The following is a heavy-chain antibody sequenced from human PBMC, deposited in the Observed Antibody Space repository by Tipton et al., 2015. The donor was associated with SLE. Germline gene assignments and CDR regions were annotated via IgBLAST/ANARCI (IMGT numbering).Heavy chain of an antibody. CDR2: IDHSGST. CDR3: ARDRRADV. Sequence: TLSLTCAVSGGSFSDDYWMWIRQPPGKGLEWIGEIDHSGSTNWNPSLESRVTISFDTSKNQFSLKMNSVTAADTAVYYCARDRRADVWGQGTTVTVSS. CDR1: GGSFSDDY. J-gene: IGHJ6*02. V-gene: IGHV4-34*01.